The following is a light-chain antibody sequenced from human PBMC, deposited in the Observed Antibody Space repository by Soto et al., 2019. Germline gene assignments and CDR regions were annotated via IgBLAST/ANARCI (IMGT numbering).Light chain of an antibody. V-gene: IGKV1-5*03. CDR3: QQYNTT. CDR2: KAS. Sequence: DIQMTQSPSILSASVGDRVTITCRASQTISNSLAWYQQKPGKAPKLLIYKASSLQSGVPSRFSGSGSGTEFTLTISSLQPDDFATYYCQQYNTTFGQGTKLEIK. CDR1: QTISNS. J-gene: IGKJ2*01.